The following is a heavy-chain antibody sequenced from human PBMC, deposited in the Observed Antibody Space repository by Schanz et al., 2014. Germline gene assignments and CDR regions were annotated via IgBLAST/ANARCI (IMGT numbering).Heavy chain of an antibody. V-gene: IGHV1-8*01. Sequence: QVQLVQSGAEVKKPGSSVKVSCKASGGTFSSFGINWVRQAPGQGLEWMGWMNPNSGNPGFAQKFRGRVTMTKNTSMSTANIELHHLTSEDTAVYYCARGPSQGYSYGHNIGAYYKDMDVWGQGTTVTVSS. CDR2: MNPNSGNP. CDR1: GGTFSSFG. J-gene: IGHJ6*02. CDR3: ARGPSQGYSYGHNIGAYYKDMDV. D-gene: IGHD5-18*01.